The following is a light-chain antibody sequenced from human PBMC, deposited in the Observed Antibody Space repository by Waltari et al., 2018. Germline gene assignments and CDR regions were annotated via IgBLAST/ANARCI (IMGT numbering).Light chain of an antibody. V-gene: IGLV3-21*04. Sequence: SYVLTQPPSVSVAPGKTARITRGGNNIGSKSVHWYQQKPGQAPVLVIYYDSDRPSGIPERFSGSNSGNTATLTISRVEAGDEADYYCQVWDSSSDHLVVFGGGTKLTVL. CDR1: NIGSKS. CDR2: YDS. CDR3: QVWDSSSDHLVV. J-gene: IGLJ2*01.